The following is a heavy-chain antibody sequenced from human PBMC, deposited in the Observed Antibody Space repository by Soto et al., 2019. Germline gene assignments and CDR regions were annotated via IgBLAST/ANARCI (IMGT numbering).Heavy chain of an antibody. J-gene: IGHJ3*02. Sequence: PGGSLRLSCAASGFTFSSYAMHWVRQAPGKGLEWVAVISYDGSNKYSADSVKGRFTISRDNSKNTLYLQMNSLRAEDTAVYYCARDQDSNSMRGGAFDIWGQGTMVTVSS. V-gene: IGHV3-30-3*01. CDR3: ARDQDSNSMRGGAFDI. CDR2: ISYDGSNK. CDR1: GFTFSSYA. D-gene: IGHD6-6*01.